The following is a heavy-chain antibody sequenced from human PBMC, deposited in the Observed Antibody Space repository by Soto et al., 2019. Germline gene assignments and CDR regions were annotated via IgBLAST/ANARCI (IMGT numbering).Heavy chain of an antibody. D-gene: IGHD4-4*01. V-gene: IGHV4-59*01. CDR3: AGANTVNPLNYYYYYMDV. CDR2: MYYSGST. CDR1: GGSISGYY. J-gene: IGHJ6*03. Sequence: SETLSLTCTVSGGSISGYYWSWIRQPPGKGLEWIGYMYYSGSTNYNPSLKSRVTISVDTSKNQFSLKLSSVTAADTAVYYCAGANTVNPLNYYYYYMDVWGKGTTVTVSS.